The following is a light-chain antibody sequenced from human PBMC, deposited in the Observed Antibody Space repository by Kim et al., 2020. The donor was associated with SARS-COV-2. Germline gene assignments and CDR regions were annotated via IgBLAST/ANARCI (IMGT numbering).Light chain of an antibody. V-gene: IGKV3-11*01. CDR3: QQHAKWPGT. Sequence: EIVMTQSPATLSLFPGERATLSCRASQSITNELAWYQQKPGQPPRLLIYDISNRATGIPARFSGSGSGTDFTLTVSSLEPEDSAVYYCQQHAKWPGTFGQGTKVEIK. CDR2: DIS. CDR1: QSITNE. J-gene: IGKJ1*01.